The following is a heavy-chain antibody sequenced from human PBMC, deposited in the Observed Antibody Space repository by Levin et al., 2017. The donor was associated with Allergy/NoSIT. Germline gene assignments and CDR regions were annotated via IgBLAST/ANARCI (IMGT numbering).Heavy chain of an antibody. Sequence: PSETLSLTCTVSGASVNSGTFYWSWIRQPPGKGLEWIGYIYNSGSTDHNPSLKSRVTISIDTSKNQFSLKLSSVTAADTAVYYCAGGARSSWYMADFWGQGTLVTVSS. D-gene: IGHD6-13*01. CDR1: GASVNSGTFY. V-gene: IGHV4-61*01. CDR2: IYNSGST. J-gene: IGHJ4*02. CDR3: AGGARSSWYMADF.